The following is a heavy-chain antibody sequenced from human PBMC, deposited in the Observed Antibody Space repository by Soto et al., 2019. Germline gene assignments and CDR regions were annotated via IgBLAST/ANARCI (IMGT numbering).Heavy chain of an antibody. J-gene: IGHJ3*02. D-gene: IGHD5-12*01. Sequence: QVQLVESGGGVVQPGRSLRLSCAASGFTFSSYGMHWVRQAPGKGLEWVAVISYDGSNKYYADSVKGRLTISRDNSKNTLYLQRNSLRGEDTVVYYCAKDNGSGCDWLRVGDASDIWGQGTMVTVSS. CDR2: ISYDGSNK. V-gene: IGHV3-30*18. CDR3: AKDNGSGCDWLRVGDASDI. CDR1: GFTFSSYG.